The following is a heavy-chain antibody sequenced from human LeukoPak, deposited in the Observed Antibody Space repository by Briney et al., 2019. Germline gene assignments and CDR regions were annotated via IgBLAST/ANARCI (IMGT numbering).Heavy chain of an antibody. CDR3: AKGDSSRIYYYYYMDV. Sequence: GGSLRLSCAASKFTFSSYARSWVRQAPGKGLEWVSAISGSGASGGSTYYADSVKGRFTISRDNSKNTLYLQMNSLRAEDTAVYYCAKGDSSRIYYYYYMDVWGKGTTVTVSS. CDR2: ISGSGASGGST. D-gene: IGHD6-13*01. V-gene: IGHV3-23*01. J-gene: IGHJ6*03. CDR1: KFTFSSYA.